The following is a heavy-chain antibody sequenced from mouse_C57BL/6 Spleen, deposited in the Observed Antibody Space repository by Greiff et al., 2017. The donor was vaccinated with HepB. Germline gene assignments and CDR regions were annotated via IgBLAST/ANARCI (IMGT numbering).Heavy chain of an antibody. CDR1: GFTFSSYA. CDR2: ISDGGSYT. J-gene: IGHJ2*01. CDR3: ARDVYYYGSNSYYFDY. D-gene: IGHD1-1*01. V-gene: IGHV5-4*01. Sequence: EVQLQQSGGGLVKPGGSLKLSCAASGFTFSSYAMSWVRQTPEKRLEWVATISDGGSYTYYPDNVKGRFTISRDNAKNNLYLQMSHLKSEDTAMYYCARDVYYYGSNSYYFDYWGQGTTLTVSS.